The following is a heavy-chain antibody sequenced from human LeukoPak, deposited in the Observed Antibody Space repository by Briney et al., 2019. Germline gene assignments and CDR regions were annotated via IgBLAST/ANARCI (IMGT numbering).Heavy chain of an antibody. CDR2: INHSGST. J-gene: IGHJ6*03. V-gene: IGHV4-34*01. D-gene: IGHD3-16*01. Sequence: SETLSLTCAVYGGSFSGYYWSWIRQPPGKGLEWIGEINHSGSTNYNPSRKSRVTISVDTSKNQFSLKLSSVTAADTAVYYCARVGEWLLYYYYSYMDVWGKGTTVTVSS. CDR3: ARVGEWLLYYYYSYMDV. CDR1: GGSFSGYY.